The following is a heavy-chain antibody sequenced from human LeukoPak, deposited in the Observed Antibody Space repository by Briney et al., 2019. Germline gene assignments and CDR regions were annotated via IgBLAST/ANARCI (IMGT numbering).Heavy chain of an antibody. CDR1: GYSFTSYW. V-gene: IGHV5-51*01. Sequence: GESLKISCKGSGYSFTSYWIGWVCQMPGKGLEWMGIIYPGDSDTRYSPSFQGQVTISADKSISTAYLQWSSLKASDTAMYYCARAYYYDSSGYGHFDYWGQGTLVTVSS. CDR3: ARAYYYDSSGYGHFDY. D-gene: IGHD3-22*01. CDR2: IYPGDSDT. J-gene: IGHJ4*02.